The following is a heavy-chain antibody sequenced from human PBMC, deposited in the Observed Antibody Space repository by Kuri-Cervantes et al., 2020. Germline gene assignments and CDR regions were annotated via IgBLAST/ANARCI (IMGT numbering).Heavy chain of an antibody. V-gene: IGHV3-33*01. CDR1: GFSFSSYG. CDR2: IWYDGSNK. Sequence: SRALSGFSFSSYGIHWVRQDPGKGLEWVTVIWYDGSNKYYADSVKGRFTISRDNSKNTLYPQMSSLRAEDTAVYYCVRGHCSGGSCYRFDYWGHGTLVTVSS. CDR3: VRGHCSGGSCYRFDY. D-gene: IGHD2-15*01. J-gene: IGHJ4*01.